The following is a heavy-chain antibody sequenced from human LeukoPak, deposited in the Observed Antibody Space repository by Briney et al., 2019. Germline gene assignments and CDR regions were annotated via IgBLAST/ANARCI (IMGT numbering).Heavy chain of an antibody. CDR3: ARGRYCSSTSCYRGSDAFDI. CDR2: INPNSGGT. V-gene: IGHV1-2*02. CDR1: GYTFTGYY. D-gene: IGHD2-2*02. J-gene: IGHJ3*02. Sequence: GASVKVSCKASGYTFTGYYMHWVRQAPGQGLEWMGWINPNSGGTNYAQKFQGRVTMTRDTSISTAYMELSRLRSDDTAVYYCARGRYCSSTSCYRGSDAFDIWGQGTMVTVSS.